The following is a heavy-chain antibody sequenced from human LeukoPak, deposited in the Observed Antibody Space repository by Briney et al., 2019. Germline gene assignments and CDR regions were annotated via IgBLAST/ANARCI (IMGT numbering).Heavy chain of an antibody. CDR3: AKVQTTVTTRGAFDI. CDR1: GFTFDDYA. J-gene: IGHJ3*02. CDR2: ISWNSGSI. V-gene: IGHV3-9*03. Sequence: GRSLRLSCAASGFTFDDYAMHWVRQAPGKSLEWVSGISWNSGSIGYADSVKGRFTISRDNAKNSLYLQMNSLRAEDMALYYCAKVQTTVTTRGAFDIWGQGTMVTVSS. D-gene: IGHD4-17*01.